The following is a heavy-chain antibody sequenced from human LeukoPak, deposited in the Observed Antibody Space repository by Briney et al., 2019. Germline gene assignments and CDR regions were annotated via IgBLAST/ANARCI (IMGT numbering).Heavy chain of an antibody. CDR1: GFTFSTYS. J-gene: IGHJ4*02. CDR3: ARGGSGWYSPPDY. Sequence: GGSLRLSCAASGFTFSTYSMNWVRQAPGKGLEWVSSISSSSSYIYYADSVKGRFTISRDNAKNSLYLQMNSLRAEDTAVYYCARGGSGWYSPPDYWGQGTLVTVSS. D-gene: IGHD6-19*01. V-gene: IGHV3-21*01. CDR2: ISSSSSYI.